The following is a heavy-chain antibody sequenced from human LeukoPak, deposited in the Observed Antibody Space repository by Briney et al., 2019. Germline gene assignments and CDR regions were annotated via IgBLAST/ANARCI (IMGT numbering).Heavy chain of an antibody. V-gene: IGHV3-30*02. CDR1: GFTFSGYG. CDR2: ISFDESNK. Sequence: SGGSLRLSCAASGFTFSGYGMHWVRQVPGEGLEWLAVISFDESNKFYVESVKGRFTISRDNSRNTLYLHMASLKIEDTAVYYCAKGSVSSDDPPSWGLGTLVTVSS. J-gene: IGHJ5*02. CDR3: AKGSVSSDDPPS.